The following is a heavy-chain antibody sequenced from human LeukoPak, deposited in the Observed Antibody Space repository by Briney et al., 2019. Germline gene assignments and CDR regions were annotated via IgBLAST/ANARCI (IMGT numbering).Heavy chain of an antibody. J-gene: IGHJ5*02. D-gene: IGHD5-18*01. CDR1: GFTFSSYA. CDR2: ISGSGGST. Sequence: GGSLRLSCAASGFTFSSYAMTWVRQAPGKGLEWVSAISGSGGSTYYADSVKGRFIISRDNSKNTLYLQMNGLRAEDAAVYYCAKKSLRGYTYGRDGDHWGQGTLVTVSS. V-gene: IGHV3-23*01. CDR3: AKKSLRGYTYGRDGDH.